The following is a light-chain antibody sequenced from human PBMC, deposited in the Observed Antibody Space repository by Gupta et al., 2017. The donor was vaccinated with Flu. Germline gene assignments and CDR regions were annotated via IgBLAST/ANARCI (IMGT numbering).Light chain of an antibody. Sequence: WYQHLPGTAPRLLIYNDNQRPSGVPDRFSGSKSGTSASLAIGGLQSEDEADYYCAAWDGSLTALSADGSLTGLWVFGGGTKLSVL. CDR3: AAWDGSLTALSADGSLTGLWV. CDR2: NDN. J-gene: IGLJ3*02. V-gene: IGLV1-44*01.